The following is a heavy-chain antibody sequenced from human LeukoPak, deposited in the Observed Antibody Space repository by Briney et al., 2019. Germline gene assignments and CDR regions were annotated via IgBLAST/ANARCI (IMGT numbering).Heavy chain of an antibody. V-gene: IGHV3-30*04. CDR3: ARDDFGFDP. D-gene: IGHD4/OR15-4a*01. Sequence: PGGSPRLSCAASGFTFSNYAMHWVLQAPGKGLEWVAVISYDGRNKYYADSVKGRFTISRDNSKNTLYLQMNSLRVQDTAVYYCARDDFGFDPWGQGTLVTVSS. CDR2: ISYDGRNK. J-gene: IGHJ5*02. CDR1: GFTFSNYA.